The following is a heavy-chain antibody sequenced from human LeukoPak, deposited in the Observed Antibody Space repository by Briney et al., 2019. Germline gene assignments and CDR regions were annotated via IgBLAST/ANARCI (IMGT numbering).Heavy chain of an antibody. CDR1: GYTFTNYA. Sequence: ASVKVSCKASGYTFTNYAFGWVRQAPRQGLGWVGWISGYNGDRNYAQNFQGRVTMTTETSTSTAFRELRSLRSDDTAVYYCARDDSGSLNWFDPWGQGTLVTVSS. J-gene: IGHJ5*02. CDR2: ISGYNGDR. V-gene: IGHV1-18*01. D-gene: IGHD1-26*01. CDR3: ARDDSGSLNWFDP.